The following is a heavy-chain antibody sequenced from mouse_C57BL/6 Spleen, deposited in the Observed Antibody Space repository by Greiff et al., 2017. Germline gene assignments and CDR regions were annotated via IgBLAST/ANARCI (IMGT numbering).Heavy chain of an antibody. D-gene: IGHD1-1*01. J-gene: IGHJ4*01. CDR2: IDPASGNT. CDR3: ACPCYGSSSSFMDY. V-gene: IGHV14-3*01. Sequence: VQLQQSVAELVRPGASVKLSCTASGFNIKNTYMHWVKQRPEQGLEWIGRIDPASGNTKYAPKFKGKATITADTSSNTAYMQLSSLTSEDTAIYYWACPCYGSSSSFMDYWGQGTSVTVSS. CDR1: GFNIKNTY.